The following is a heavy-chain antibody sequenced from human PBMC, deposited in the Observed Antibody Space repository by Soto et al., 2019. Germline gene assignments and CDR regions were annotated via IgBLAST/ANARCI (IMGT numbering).Heavy chain of an antibody. CDR3: AKSRGGTANGLDV. Sequence: EVQLVESGGDLVQPGRSLRLSCAASGFSFGDYAMHWVRQAPGKGLEWVSGISWKSASIGYADSVMGRLTIARDNAKNSLYLQMTSLSAADTALYHCAKSRGGTANGLDVWGQGTTVTVSS. CDR2: ISWKSASI. J-gene: IGHJ6*02. CDR1: GFSFGDYA. D-gene: IGHD2-15*01. V-gene: IGHV3-9*01.